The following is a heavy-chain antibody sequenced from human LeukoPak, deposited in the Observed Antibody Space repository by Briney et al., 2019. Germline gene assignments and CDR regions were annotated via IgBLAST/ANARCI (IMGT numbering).Heavy chain of an antibody. CDR2: INPSTVYI. Sequence: ASVKVSCKTSGYGFTSYYMHWVRQAPGQGLEWMGVINPSTVYITYAQKFQGRVTMIRDTSTSTVYMELSRLRSEDTAVYYCARENPIKSWDYWGQGTLVTVSS. V-gene: IGHV1-46*01. CDR1: GYGFTSYY. CDR3: ARENPIKSWDY. J-gene: IGHJ4*02. D-gene: IGHD1-14*01.